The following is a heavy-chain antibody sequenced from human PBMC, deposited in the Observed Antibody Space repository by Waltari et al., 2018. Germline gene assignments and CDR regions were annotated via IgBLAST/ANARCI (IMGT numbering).Heavy chain of an antibody. CDR1: GFTFSDHY. Sequence: EVQLVESGGGLVQPGGSLRLSCAASGFTFSDHYMDWVRRAPGKGLEWVGRTRNKVKKHITHYATSLIARFTISKDDSTNSMFLQMNSLKSEDTAVYYCARGVVRHYGHYCDYWGQGTLVTVSS. CDR2: TRNKVKKHIT. V-gene: IGHV3-72*01. D-gene: IGHD2-2*01. J-gene: IGHJ4*02. CDR3: ARGVVRHYGHYCDY.